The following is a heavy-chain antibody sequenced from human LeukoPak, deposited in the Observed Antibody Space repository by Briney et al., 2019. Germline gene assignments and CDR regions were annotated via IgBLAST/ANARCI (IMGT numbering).Heavy chain of an antibody. D-gene: IGHD3-22*01. Sequence: ASVKVSCKASGYTFTGYYMHWVRQAPGQGLEWMGWINPNSGGTNYAQKFRGRVTMTRDTSISTAYMELSRLRSDDTAVYYCAREYYYDGSGYEYNWFDPWGQGTLVTVSS. CDR3: AREYYYDGSGYEYNWFDP. V-gene: IGHV1-2*02. J-gene: IGHJ5*02. CDR2: INPNSGGT. CDR1: GYTFTGYY.